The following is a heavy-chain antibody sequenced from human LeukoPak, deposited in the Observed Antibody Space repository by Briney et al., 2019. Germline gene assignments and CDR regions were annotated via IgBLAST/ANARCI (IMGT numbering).Heavy chain of an antibody. CDR3: GLSSMNPSYYYGIDV. Sequence: GGSLRLPCAASGFIFSDYYMTWIRQAPGKGLDWVSYIDRSGATAFYADSVKGRFTMSRDNARNSLHLQMNDLRPEDSAVYYCGLSSMNPSYYYGIDVWGQGTTVRVSS. J-gene: IGHJ6*02. CDR2: IDRSGATA. CDR1: GFIFSDYY. D-gene: IGHD6-19*01. V-gene: IGHV3-11*01.